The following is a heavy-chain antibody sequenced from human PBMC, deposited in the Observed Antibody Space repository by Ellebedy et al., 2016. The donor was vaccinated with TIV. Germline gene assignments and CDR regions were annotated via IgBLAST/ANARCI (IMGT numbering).Heavy chain of an antibody. D-gene: IGHD3-22*01. J-gene: IGHJ4*02. Sequence: GESLKISCAASGFAFSSYWMHWVRQVPGKGLMWVSHIISDGSDTNYADSVKGRFTISRDNAKNTLYLQMNSLRAEDTAVYYCARDKIDYYHSSGDDFDYWGQGTLVTVSS. V-gene: IGHV3-74*01. CDR1: GFAFSSYW. CDR2: IISDGSDT. CDR3: ARDKIDYYHSSGDDFDY.